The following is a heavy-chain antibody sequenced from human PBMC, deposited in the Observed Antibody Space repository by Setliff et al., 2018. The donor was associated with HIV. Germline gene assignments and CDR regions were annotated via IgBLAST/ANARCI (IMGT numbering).Heavy chain of an antibody. Sequence: PGGSLRLSCAASRFTFSSYAMSWVRQAPGKGLEWVSGISDSGGSTYYADSVKGRFTISRDNAKNSLYLQMNSLTAEDTAVYYCARDVSWRVRTYIDYWGQGALVTVSS. J-gene: IGHJ4*02. V-gene: IGHV3-23*01. CDR3: ARDVSWRVRTYIDY. CDR2: ISDSGGST. D-gene: IGHD3-3*01. CDR1: RFTFSSYA.